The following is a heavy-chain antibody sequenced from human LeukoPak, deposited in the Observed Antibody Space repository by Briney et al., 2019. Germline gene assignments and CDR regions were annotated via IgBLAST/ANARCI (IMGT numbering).Heavy chain of an antibody. Sequence: SETLPLTCTVSGGSISSDYWSWIRQPPGKGLEWIGYIYYSGSTNYNPSLKSRVTISVDTSKNQFSLKLSSVTAADTAVYYCARYSNRGIMTFDYWGQGTLVTVSS. V-gene: IGHV4-59*01. CDR1: GGSISSDY. J-gene: IGHJ4*02. CDR2: IYYSGST. D-gene: IGHD7-27*01. CDR3: ARYSNRGIMTFDY.